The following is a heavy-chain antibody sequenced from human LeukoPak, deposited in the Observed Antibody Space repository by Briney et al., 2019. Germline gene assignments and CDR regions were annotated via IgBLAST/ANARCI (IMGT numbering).Heavy chain of an antibody. CDR3: ARDGRGLGFYYYYMDV. Sequence: SETLSLTCTVSGGSISSDNYYWGWIRQPPGKGLEFIGSIYYSGSTYYNPSLKSRVTISVDTSKNQFSLKLSSETAADTAVYYCARDGRGLGFYYYYMDVWGKGTTVTVSS. CDR1: GGSISSDNYY. J-gene: IGHJ6*03. CDR2: IYYSGST. V-gene: IGHV4-39*07.